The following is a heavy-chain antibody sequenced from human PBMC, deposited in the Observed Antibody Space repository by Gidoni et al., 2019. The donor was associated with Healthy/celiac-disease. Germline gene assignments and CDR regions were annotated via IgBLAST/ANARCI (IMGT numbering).Heavy chain of an antibody. J-gene: IGHJ4*02. V-gene: IGHV2-5*01. Sequence: QITLKESGPTLVKPTQTLTLTCTFSGFSLSTSGVGVGWIRQPPGKALEWLALIYWNDDKRYSPSLKSRLTSTKDTSKNQVVLTMTNMDPVDTATYYCARDYDFWSGYYYFDYWGQGTLVTVFS. D-gene: IGHD3-3*01. CDR2: IYWNDDK. CDR1: GFSLSTSGVG. CDR3: ARDYDFWSGYYYFDY.